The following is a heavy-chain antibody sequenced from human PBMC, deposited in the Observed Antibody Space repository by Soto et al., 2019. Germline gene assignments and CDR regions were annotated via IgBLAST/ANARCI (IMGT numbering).Heavy chain of an antibody. Sequence: PSETLSLTCTVSGGSITSSYWSWIRRPPGKGLEWIAYIYDTGISGYTPSTSYNPSLKSRVTMSVDTSKSQFSLKLTYVTAADTAVYYCARGDDAFFYYGLDVGGQGIPV. CDR2: IYDTGISGYTPST. V-gene: IGHV4-59*01. J-gene: IGHJ6*02. CDR3: ARGDDAFFYYGLDV. CDR1: GGSITSSY. D-gene: IGHD1-1*01.